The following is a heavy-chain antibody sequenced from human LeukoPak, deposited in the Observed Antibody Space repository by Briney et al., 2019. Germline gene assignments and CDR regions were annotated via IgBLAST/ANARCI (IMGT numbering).Heavy chain of an antibody. D-gene: IGHD6-19*01. Sequence: ASVKVSCKASGYTFTGYYMHWVRQAPGQGLEWMGWINPNSGGTNHAQKFQGRVTMTRDTSISTAYMELSRLRSDDTAVYYCARGDFGRIAVAGPFDPWGQGTLVTVSS. V-gene: IGHV1-2*02. CDR2: INPNSGGT. CDR1: GYTFTGYY. J-gene: IGHJ5*02. CDR3: ARGDFGRIAVAGPFDP.